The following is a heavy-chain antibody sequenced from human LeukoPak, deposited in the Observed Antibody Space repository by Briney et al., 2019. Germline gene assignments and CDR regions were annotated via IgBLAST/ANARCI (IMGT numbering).Heavy chain of an antibody. V-gene: IGHV4-4*07. CDR1: GGSISYYY. Sequence: PSETLSLTCTVSGGSISYYYWTWIRQPAGKGLEWIGRIYSSGSTNYNPSLKSRVTMSVDTSKNQFSLKLTSVTAADTAVFYCARDSSFDSSGWFTWFDHWGQGILVTVSS. CDR2: IYSSGST. J-gene: IGHJ5*02. CDR3: ARDSSFDSSGWFTWFDH. D-gene: IGHD6-19*01.